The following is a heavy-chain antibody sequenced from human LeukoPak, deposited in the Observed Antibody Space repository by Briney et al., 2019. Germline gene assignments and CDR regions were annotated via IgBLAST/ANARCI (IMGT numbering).Heavy chain of an antibody. J-gene: IGHJ5*02. CDR1: GYSISSGYY. CDR3: ARGYCSSTSCRGSTYNWFDP. D-gene: IGHD2-2*01. V-gene: IGHV4-61*01. CDR2: IYYSGST. Sequence: NPSETLSLTCTVSGYSISSGYYWSWIRQPPGKGLEWIGYIYYSGSTNYNPSLKSRVTISVDTSKNQFSLKLSSVTAADTAVYYCARGYCSSTSCRGSTYNWFDPWGQGTLVTVSS.